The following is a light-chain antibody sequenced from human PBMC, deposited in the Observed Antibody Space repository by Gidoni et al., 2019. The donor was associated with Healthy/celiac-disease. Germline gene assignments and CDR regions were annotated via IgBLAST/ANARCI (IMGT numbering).Light chain of an antibody. Sequence: DIVMTQSPLSLPVTPGEPASISCRSSQSLLHSNGYNYLDWYLQKPGQSPQLLIYLGYNRASGVPDRFSGSGSGTDFTLKISRVEAEDVGVYYCMQALQTRYTFGQXTKLEIK. V-gene: IGKV2-28*01. CDR3: MQALQTRYT. J-gene: IGKJ2*01. CDR2: LGY. CDR1: QSLLHSNGYNY.